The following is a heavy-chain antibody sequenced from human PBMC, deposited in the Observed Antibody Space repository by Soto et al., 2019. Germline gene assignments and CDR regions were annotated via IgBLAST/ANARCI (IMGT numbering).Heavy chain of an antibody. J-gene: IGHJ5*02. Sequence: EVQLLESGGGLVQPGGSLRLSCAASGFTFSSYAMSWVRQAPGKGLEWVSVISGSGGSTYYADSVKGRFTISRDNSKHTLYLQMNGLRAEDTAVYYCAKGQGELLAKRDWFDPWGQGTLVTVSS. CDR1: GFTFSSYA. CDR2: ISGSGGST. CDR3: AKGQGELLAKRDWFDP. V-gene: IGHV3-23*01. D-gene: IGHD1-26*01.